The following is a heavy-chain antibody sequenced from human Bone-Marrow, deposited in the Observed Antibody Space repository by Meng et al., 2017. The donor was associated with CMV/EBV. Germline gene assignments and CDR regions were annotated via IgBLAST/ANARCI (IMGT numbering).Heavy chain of an antibody. J-gene: IGHJ4*02. CDR3: ARVSCSSTSCYFDY. CDR1: GFTFSSYA. Sequence: GESLKISCAASGFTFSSYAMSWVRQAPGKGLVWVSRINSDGSSTSYADSVKGRFTISRDNAKNTLYLQMNSLRAEDTAVYYCARVSCSSTSCYFDYWGQGTLVTVSS. V-gene: IGHV3-74*01. CDR2: INSDGSST. D-gene: IGHD2-2*01.